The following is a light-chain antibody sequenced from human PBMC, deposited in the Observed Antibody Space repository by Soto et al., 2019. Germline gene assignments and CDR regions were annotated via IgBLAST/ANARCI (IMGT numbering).Light chain of an antibody. V-gene: IGLV1-40*01. CDR3: QSYDSSLSAYV. CDR1: SSNIGAGYD. J-gene: IGLJ1*01. Sequence: QSVHTRPPSVAWAPGHRVTISCTGSSSNIGAGYDVHWYQQLPGTAPKLLIYGNSNRPSGVPDRFSGSKSGTPASLAITGLHAEDDADYYCQSYDSSLSAYVFGTGTKVTAL. CDR2: GNS.